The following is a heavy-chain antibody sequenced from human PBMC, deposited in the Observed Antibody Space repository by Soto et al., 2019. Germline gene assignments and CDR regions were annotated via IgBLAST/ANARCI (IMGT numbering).Heavy chain of an antibody. D-gene: IGHD2-15*01. CDR2: IKQDGSEK. CDR3: AAYVRDCSGGSCYSYYFDY. Sequence: GGSLRLSCAASGFTFSTYWMSWVRQAPGKGLEWVANIKQDGSEKHYLDSVKGRFTISRDNAKNSLYLQMNSLRAEDTAVYYCAAYVRDCSGGSCYSYYFDYWGQGTMVTVSS. CDR1: GFTFSTYW. V-gene: IGHV3-7*01. J-gene: IGHJ4*02.